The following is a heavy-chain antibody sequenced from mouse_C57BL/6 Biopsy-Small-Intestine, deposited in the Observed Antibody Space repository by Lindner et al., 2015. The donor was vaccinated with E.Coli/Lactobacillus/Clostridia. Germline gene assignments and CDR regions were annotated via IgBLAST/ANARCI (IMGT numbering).Heavy chain of an antibody. CDR1: GYTFTNYW. CDR3: ARGSSGYVYAMDY. D-gene: IGHD3-2*02. Sequence: QLQESGAELVRPGTSVKMSCKASGYTFTNYWIGWAKQRPGHGLEWIGDIYPGGGYTNYNEKFKGKATLTADKSSSTAYMQFSSLTSEDSAIYYCARGSSGYVYAMDYWGQGTSVTVSS. CDR2: IYPGGGYT. V-gene: IGHV1-63*01. J-gene: IGHJ4*01.